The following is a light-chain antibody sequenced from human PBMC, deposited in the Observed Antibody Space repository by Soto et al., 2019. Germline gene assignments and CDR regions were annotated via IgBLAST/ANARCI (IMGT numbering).Light chain of an antibody. CDR1: QSISSW. V-gene: IGKV1-5*01. Sequence: DLPMTQSPSTLSASVGDRVTITCRASQSISSWLAWYQQKPGKAPKLLIYDASSLESGVPSRFSGSGSGTEFTLTISSLQPDDLATYYCQQYNSYPWTFGNGTKVEIK. J-gene: IGKJ1*01. CDR3: QQYNSYPWT. CDR2: DAS.